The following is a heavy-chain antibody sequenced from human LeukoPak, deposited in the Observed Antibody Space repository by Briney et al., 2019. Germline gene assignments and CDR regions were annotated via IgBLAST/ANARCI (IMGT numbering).Heavy chain of an antibody. D-gene: IGHD5-24*01. V-gene: IGHV3-30-3*01. CDR2: ISYDGSNK. CDR3: AREAREGFDI. CDR1: GFTFSSYA. Sequence: PGGSLRLSCAASGFTFSSYAMSWVRQAPGKGLEWVAVISYDGSNKYYADSVKGRFTISRDNSKNTLYLQMNSLRAEDTAVYYCAREAREGFDIWGQGTMVTVSS. J-gene: IGHJ3*02.